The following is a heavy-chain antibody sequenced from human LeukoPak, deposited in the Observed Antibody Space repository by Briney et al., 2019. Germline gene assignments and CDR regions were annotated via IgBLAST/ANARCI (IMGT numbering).Heavy chain of an antibody. CDR1: GHSYNSYW. J-gene: IGHJ3*02. CDR2: IYLADSDT. CDR3: ARPKTETGYDAFNI. Sequence: GESLKISCKGSGHSYNSYWIGWVRQMPGKGLEWMGIIYLADSDTRYSPSLQGQVTISADKSIKTAYLQWSSLRASDTAMYYCARPKTETGYDAFNIWGQGTMVTVSS. D-gene: IGHD2-15*01. V-gene: IGHV5-51*01.